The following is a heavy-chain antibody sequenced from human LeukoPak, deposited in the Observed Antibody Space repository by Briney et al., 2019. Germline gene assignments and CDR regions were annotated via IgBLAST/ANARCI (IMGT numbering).Heavy chain of an antibody. Sequence: GGSLRLSCVASGFPFSSYWMTWVRQAPGKGLEWVANIKQDGSKKSYVGSVKGRFTISRDNAKNSLYLQMNSLRAEDTAIYYCTRVGYIDEGIDYWGQGTLVTVSS. CDR2: IKQDGSKK. CDR3: TRVGYIDEGIDY. D-gene: IGHD5-24*01. CDR1: GFPFSSYW. J-gene: IGHJ4*02. V-gene: IGHV3-7*04.